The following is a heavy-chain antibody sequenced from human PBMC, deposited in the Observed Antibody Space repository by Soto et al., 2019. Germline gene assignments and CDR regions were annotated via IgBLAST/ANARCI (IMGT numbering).Heavy chain of an antibody. D-gene: IGHD5-18*01. CDR1: GFSFSSFA. Sequence: PGGTLRLSSEASGFSFSSFAMNWVRQAPGRGLEWVSYISDDGASIYYADSLKGRFTISRDNAKNSLSLQMNNLRDEDTAVYYCARENSVQAWLHHFDHWGLGTLVTVCS. J-gene: IGHJ4*02. CDR2: ISDDGASI. CDR3: ARENSVQAWLHHFDH. V-gene: IGHV3-48*03.